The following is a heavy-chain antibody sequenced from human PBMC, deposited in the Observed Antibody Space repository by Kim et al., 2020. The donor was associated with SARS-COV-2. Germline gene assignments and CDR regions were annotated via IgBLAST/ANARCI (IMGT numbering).Heavy chain of an antibody. CDR2: ISAYNGNT. Sequence: ASVKVSCKASGYTFTSYGISWVRQAPGQGLEWMGWISAYNGNTNYAQKLQGRVTMTTDTSTSTAYMELRSLRSDDTAVYYCARDRGIVSDLYYYYYGMDVWGQGTTVTVSS. CDR3: ARDRGIVSDLYYYYYGMDV. J-gene: IGHJ6*02. D-gene: IGHD2-15*01. CDR1: GYTFTSYG. V-gene: IGHV1-18*01.